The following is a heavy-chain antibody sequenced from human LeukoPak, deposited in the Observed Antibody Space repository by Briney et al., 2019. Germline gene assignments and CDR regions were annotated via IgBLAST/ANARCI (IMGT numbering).Heavy chain of an antibody. CDR2: IRSKAYGGTT. V-gene: IGHV3-49*03. J-gene: IGHJ5*02. D-gene: IGHD2-2*01. CDR3: TRDRGALSGALGYCSSTRCYADNWFDP. CDR1: GFTFGDYA. Sequence: GGSLRLSCTASGFTFGDYAMSWFRQAPGKGLEWVGFIRSKAYGGTTEYAASVKGRFTISRDDSKSIAYLQMNSLKTEDTAVYYCTRDRGALSGALGYCSSTRCYADNWFDPWGQGTLVTVSS.